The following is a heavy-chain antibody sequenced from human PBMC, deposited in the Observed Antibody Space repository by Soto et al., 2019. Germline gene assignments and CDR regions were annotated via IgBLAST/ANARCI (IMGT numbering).Heavy chain of an antibody. CDR1: GFTFSSYA. D-gene: IGHD6-19*01. J-gene: IGHJ4*02. CDR3: AKSIAVAGKPLYYFDY. Sequence: EVQLLESGGGLVQPGGSLRLSCAASGFTFSSYAMSWVRQAPGKGLEWVLAISGSGGSTYYADSVKGRFTISRDNSKNTLYLQMNSLRAEDTAVYYCAKSIAVAGKPLYYFDYWGQGTLVTVSS. CDR2: ISGSGGST. V-gene: IGHV3-23*01.